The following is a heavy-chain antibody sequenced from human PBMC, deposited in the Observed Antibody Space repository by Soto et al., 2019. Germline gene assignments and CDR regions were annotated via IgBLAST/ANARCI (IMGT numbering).Heavy chain of an antibody. D-gene: IGHD6-13*01. CDR2: ISGSGGSP. Sequence: GGSLRLSCAASGFSFSTYTMSWVRRAPGKGLEWVSAISGSGGSPSYADSVKGRFTISRDNSKNTLYLQMNSLRAEDTAVYYCAKDLARAAAGTNYYGMDVWGQGTTVTVSS. CDR1: GFSFSTYT. CDR3: AKDLARAAAGTNYYGMDV. J-gene: IGHJ6*02. V-gene: IGHV3-23*01.